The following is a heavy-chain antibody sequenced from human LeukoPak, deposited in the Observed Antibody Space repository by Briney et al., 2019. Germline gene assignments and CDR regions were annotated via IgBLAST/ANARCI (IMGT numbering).Heavy chain of an antibody. D-gene: IGHD6-6*01. CDR1: GFTFCSFV. CDR3: AKRSASEYYFDY. V-gene: IGHV3-30*18. CDR2: ISSDGSNK. Sequence: GGSLRLSCAASGFTFCSFVMHWDRQAPGKGLEWEAAISSDGSNKYYVDSVKGRFTISRDNSKNTLYLQMNSLRAEDTAVYYCAKRSASEYYFDYWGQGALVTVSS. J-gene: IGHJ4*02.